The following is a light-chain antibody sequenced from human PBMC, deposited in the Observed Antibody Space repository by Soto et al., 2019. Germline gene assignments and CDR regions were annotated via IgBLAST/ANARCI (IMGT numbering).Light chain of an antibody. Sequence: EIVLTQSPGTLSLSPGERATLSCRASQSVGSNYLAWYQQKPGQAPRLLIYAAFGRATGIPDRFGGSGSGTDFTLTISRLEPEDSAVYYCQQYGSSPWTFGQGTKVEFK. CDR1: QSVGSNY. CDR2: AAF. V-gene: IGKV3-20*01. CDR3: QQYGSSPWT. J-gene: IGKJ1*01.